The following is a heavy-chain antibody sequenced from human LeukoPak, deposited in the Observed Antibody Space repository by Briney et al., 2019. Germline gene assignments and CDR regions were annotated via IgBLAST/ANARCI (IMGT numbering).Heavy chain of an antibody. CDR3: ARGGPVSGWYPPNYDYYCMDV. CDR2: ISAYNGNT. Sequence: ASVKVSCKASGYTFTSYGISWVRQAPGQGLEWMGWISAYNGNTNYAQKLQGRVTMTTDTSTSTAYMELRSLRSDDTAVYYCARGGPVSGWYPPNYDYYCMDVWGKGTTVTVSS. V-gene: IGHV1-18*01. J-gene: IGHJ6*03. CDR1: GYTFTSYG. D-gene: IGHD6-19*01.